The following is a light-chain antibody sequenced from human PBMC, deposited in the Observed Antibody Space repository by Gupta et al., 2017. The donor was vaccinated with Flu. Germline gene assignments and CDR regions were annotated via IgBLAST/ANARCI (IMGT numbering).Light chain of an antibody. J-gene: IGKJ4*01. CDR1: QSVTNSF. V-gene: IGKV3-20*01. CDR3: QQYSSPPLT. Sequence: EIVLTQSPGTLSLSPGERATLSCRASQSVTNSFLAWYQQKPGQAPRLLIYGASSRATGIPDRFGGSGSGTDFTLTISRLEPGDFAVYYCQQYSSPPLTFGWGTKVEIK. CDR2: GAS.